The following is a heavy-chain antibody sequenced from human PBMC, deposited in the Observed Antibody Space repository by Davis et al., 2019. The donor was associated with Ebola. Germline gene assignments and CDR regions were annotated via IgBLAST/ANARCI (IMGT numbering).Heavy chain of an antibody. Sequence: GESLKISCAASGFTFSDYYMSWIRQAPGKGLEWVSYISSSGSTIYYADSVKGRFTISRDNAKNSLYLQMNSLRAEDTAVYYCARVLRFLEWLSHYYYYGMDVWGQGTTVTVSS. V-gene: IGHV3-11*01. D-gene: IGHD3-3*01. CDR2: ISSSGSTI. CDR1: GFTFSDYY. J-gene: IGHJ6*02. CDR3: ARVLRFLEWLSHYYYYGMDV.